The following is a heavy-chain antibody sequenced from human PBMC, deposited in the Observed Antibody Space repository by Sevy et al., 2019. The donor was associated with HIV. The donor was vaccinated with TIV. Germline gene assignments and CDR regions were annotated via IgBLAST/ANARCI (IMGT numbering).Heavy chain of an antibody. J-gene: IGHJ4*02. D-gene: IGHD6-13*01. V-gene: IGHV1-18*04. CDR1: GYTFTPYG. Sequence: ASVKVSCKASGYTFTPYGISWVRQAPGQGLEWMGWINPYNGNTNYVQKFQGRVTMTTDTSTSTAHIELRSLRSDDTAVYYCARNGGAAADTGDYFDYWGQGTLVTVSS. CDR2: INPYNGNT. CDR3: ARNGGAAADTGDYFDY.